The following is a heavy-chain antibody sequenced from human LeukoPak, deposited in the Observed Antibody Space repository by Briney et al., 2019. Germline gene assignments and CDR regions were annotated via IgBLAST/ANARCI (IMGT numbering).Heavy chain of an antibody. D-gene: IGHD4-17*01. Sequence: GGSLRLSCVVSGLTFNNRAMTWVRQAPGKGLEWVSSISISGNKILYADSVKGRFTISRDNSKNTLFLQMNSLQTEDTGVYFCANELRPNDYWGQGTLVTVS. CDR3: ANELRPNDY. V-gene: IGHV3-23*01. J-gene: IGHJ4*02. CDR1: GLTFNNRA. CDR2: ISISGNKI.